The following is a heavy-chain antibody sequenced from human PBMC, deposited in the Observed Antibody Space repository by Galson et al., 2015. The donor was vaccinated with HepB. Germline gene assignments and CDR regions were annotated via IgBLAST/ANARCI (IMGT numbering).Heavy chain of an antibody. D-gene: IGHD3-10*01. CDR2: ICRSSRYI. Sequence: SLRLSCAASGFTFSSYSMNWVRQAPGKGLDCVSSICRSSRYIYHADSVKGRFIISRDNAKNSLYLQMNSLRAEDTAVYYCARDRGYYGSGSYYNGNWYFDVWGRGTLVTVSS. CDR1: GFTFSSYS. V-gene: IGHV3-21*01. CDR3: ARDRGYYGSGSYYNGNWYFDV. J-gene: IGHJ2*01.